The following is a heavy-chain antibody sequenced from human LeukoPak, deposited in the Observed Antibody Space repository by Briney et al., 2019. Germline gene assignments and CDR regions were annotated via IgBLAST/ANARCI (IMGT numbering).Heavy chain of an antibody. CDR3: AKVITVTTAADAFDI. CDR1: GFTFDDYA. V-gene: IGHV3-9*01. J-gene: IGHJ3*02. CDR2: ISWNSGSI. D-gene: IGHD4-17*01. Sequence: PGRSLRLSCAASGFTFDDYAMHWVRQAPGKGLEWVSGISWNSGSIGYADPVKGRFTISRDNAKNSLYLQMNSLRAEDTALYYCAKVITVTTAADAFDIWGQGTMVTVSS.